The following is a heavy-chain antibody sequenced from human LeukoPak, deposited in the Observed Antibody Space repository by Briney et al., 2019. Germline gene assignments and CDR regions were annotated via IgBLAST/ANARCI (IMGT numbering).Heavy chain of an antibody. CDR3: AISISFKNWFDP. Sequence: ASVKLSCKASGYTFTGYYMHWVRQAPGQGLEWMGWINPNSGGTNYAQKFQGRVTMTRDTSISTAYMELSRLRSDDTAVYYCAISISFKNWFDPWGQGTLVTVSS. CDR2: INPNSGGT. CDR1: GYTFTGYY. V-gene: IGHV1-2*02. D-gene: IGHD5-12*01. J-gene: IGHJ5*02.